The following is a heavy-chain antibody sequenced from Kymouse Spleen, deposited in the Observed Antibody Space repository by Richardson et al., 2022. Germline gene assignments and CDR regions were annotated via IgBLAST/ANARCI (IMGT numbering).Heavy chain of an antibody. CDR1: GFTFSSYG. CDR3: AKDGESLELRYFDY. V-gene: IGHV3-30*18. D-gene: IGHD1-7*01. CDR2: ISYDGSNK. J-gene: IGHJ4*02. Sequence: QVQLVESGGGVVQPGRSLRLSCAASGFTFSSYGMHWVRQAPGKGLEWVAVISYDGSNKYYADSVKGRFTISRDNSKNTLYLQMNSLRAEDTAVYYCAKDGESLELRYFDYWGQGTLVTVSS.